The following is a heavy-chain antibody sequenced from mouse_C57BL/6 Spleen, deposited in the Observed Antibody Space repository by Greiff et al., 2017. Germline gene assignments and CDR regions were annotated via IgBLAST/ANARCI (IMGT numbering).Heavy chain of an antibody. CDR3: TAKGY. D-gene: IGHD6-1*01. J-gene: IGHJ2*01. Sequence: DVQLQESGGGLVQPGGSMKLSCVASGFTFSNYWMNWVRQSPEKGLEWVAQIRLKSDNYATHYAKSVKGRFTISRDDSKIIVSLQMNNSRAEDTRIYYCTAKGYWGQGTTLTVSS. CDR1: GFTFSNYW. V-gene: IGHV6-3*01. CDR2: IRLKSDNYAT.